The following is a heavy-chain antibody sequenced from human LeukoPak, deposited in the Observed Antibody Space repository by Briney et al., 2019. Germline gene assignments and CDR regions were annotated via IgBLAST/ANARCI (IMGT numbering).Heavy chain of an antibody. CDR3: ARVRRGGDSRYFDY. J-gene: IGHJ4*02. CDR1: GFTFTDYS. D-gene: IGHD2-21*02. V-gene: IGHV3-11*01. CDR2: ISRLGDTI. Sequence: PGGSLRLSCAASGFTFTDYSMGWIRQAPGKGLDWVSHISRLGDTIDYADSVKGRFTISRDNAKNSLFLQMNFLRAEDTAVYFCARVRRGGDSRYFDYWGQGALVTVSS.